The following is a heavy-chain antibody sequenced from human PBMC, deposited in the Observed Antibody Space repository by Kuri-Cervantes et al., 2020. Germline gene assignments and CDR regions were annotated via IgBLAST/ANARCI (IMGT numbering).Heavy chain of an antibody. V-gene: IGHV3-66*01. CDR2: IYSGGST. D-gene: IGHD4-17*01. J-gene: IGHJ3*02. CDR3: ATDSKSTTVTRDAFDI. CDR1: GFTFSSYG. Sequence: LSLTCAASGFTFSSYGMHWVRQAPGKGLEWVPVIYSGGSTYYADSVKGRFTISRDNSKNTLYLQMNSLRAEDTAVYYCATDSKSTTVTRDAFDIWGQGTMVTVSS.